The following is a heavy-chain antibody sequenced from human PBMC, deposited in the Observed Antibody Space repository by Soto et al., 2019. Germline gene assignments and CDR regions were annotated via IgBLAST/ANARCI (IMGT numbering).Heavy chain of an antibody. Sequence: PGGSLRLSCAASGFTFSSYAMHWVRQAPGKGLEWVAVISYDGSNKYYADSVKGRFTISRDNSKNTLYLQMNSLRAEDTAVYYCARDSSTCSGGSCYNTFFDYWGQGTLVTVSS. CDR1: GFTFSSYA. CDR2: ISYDGSNK. D-gene: IGHD2-15*01. J-gene: IGHJ4*02. V-gene: IGHV3-30-3*01. CDR3: ARDSSTCSGGSCYNTFFDY.